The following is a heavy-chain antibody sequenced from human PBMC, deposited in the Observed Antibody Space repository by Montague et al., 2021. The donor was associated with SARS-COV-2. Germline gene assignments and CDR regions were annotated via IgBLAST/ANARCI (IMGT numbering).Heavy chain of an antibody. CDR3: ARDLGIMDV. J-gene: IGHJ6*03. CDR1: GGSINSGSYH. Sequence: TLSLTCTVSGGSINSGSYHWSWIRQPAGKGLEWIGRIYSSGSTHYNPSLKSRVTISVDTSKNQFSLKVTSVTAADTAVYFCARDLGIMDVWGKGTTVTVSS. CDR2: IYSSGST. V-gene: IGHV4-61*02. D-gene: IGHD7-27*01.